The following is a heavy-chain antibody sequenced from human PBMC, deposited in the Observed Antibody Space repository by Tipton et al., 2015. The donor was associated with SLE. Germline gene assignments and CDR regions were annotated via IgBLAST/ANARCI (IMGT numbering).Heavy chain of an antibody. CDR3: AREVEGYFDL. J-gene: IGHJ2*01. V-gene: IGHV4-61*03. CDR2: MYYSGST. Sequence: TLSLTCTVSGESVSSGSYYWGWIRQPPGKGLEWIGVMYYSGSTNYNPSLKSRVTISVDTSKNHFSLNLSSVTAADTAVYYCAREVEGYFDLWGRGTLVTVSS. CDR1: GESVSSGSYY.